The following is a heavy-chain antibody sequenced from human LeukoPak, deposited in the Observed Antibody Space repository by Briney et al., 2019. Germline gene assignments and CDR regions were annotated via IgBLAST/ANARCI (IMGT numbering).Heavy chain of an antibody. V-gene: IGHV4-34*01. CDR3: ARHNYDSSGYYSRPYYFDY. Sequence: PSETLSLTCAVYGGSFSAYYWSWIRQPPGKGLEWIGEINHGGSANYNPSLKSRVTISVDTSKKQFSLKLSSVTAADTAVYYCARHNYDSSGYYSRPYYFDYWGQGTLVTVSS. D-gene: IGHD3-22*01. CDR1: GGSFSAYY. CDR2: INHGGSA. J-gene: IGHJ4*02.